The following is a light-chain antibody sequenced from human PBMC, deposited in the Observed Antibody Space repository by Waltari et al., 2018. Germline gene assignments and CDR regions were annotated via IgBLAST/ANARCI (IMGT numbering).Light chain of an antibody. CDR3: SSYTSSSTLV. CDR2: DFS. J-gene: IGLJ2*01. Sequence: QSALTQPASVSGSPGQSITISCTGTSSDVGGYNYVSWYQQHPGKAPKLMIYDFSKRPLGVSNRFSGSKSGNTASLTISGLQAEDEADYYCSSYTSSSTLVFGGGTKLTVL. V-gene: IGLV2-14*01. CDR1: SSDVGGYNY.